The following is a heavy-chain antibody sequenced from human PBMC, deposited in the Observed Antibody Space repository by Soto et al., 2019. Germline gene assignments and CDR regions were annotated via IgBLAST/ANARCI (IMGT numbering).Heavy chain of an antibody. J-gene: IGHJ6*02. D-gene: IGHD3-16*01. V-gene: IGHV3-23*01. CDR1: GFKFSSYA. CDR2: ISVSGANT. Sequence: EVQLLESGGGLVHPGGSLRLSCVASGFKFSSYALTWVRQAPGKGLEWVSVISVSGANTYYADSVKGRFTISRDNSKNTLYLQMNSLRAEDTAIYYCGKASTYPLEGVDVWGQGTTVTVSS. CDR3: GKASTYPLEGVDV.